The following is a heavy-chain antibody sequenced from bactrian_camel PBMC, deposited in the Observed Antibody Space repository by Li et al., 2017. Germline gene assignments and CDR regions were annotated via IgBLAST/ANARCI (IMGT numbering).Heavy chain of an antibody. Sequence: HVQLVESGGGLVQPGGSLRLSCSAGGSTSMYWWMGWVRQTPGKGLEWVSSIYTGGGSTYYADSVKGRFTISKDNAKNTLYLQMNSLKPEDSAMYYCAADGDRYQCYWQSVTKYKILAQGTQVTVS. CDR2: IYTGGGST. J-gene: IGHJ4*01. V-gene: IGHV3S1*01. CDR1: GSTSMYWW. D-gene: IGHD1*01.